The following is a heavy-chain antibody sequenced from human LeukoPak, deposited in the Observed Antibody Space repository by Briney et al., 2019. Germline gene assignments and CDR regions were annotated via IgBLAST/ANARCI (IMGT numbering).Heavy chain of an antibody. D-gene: IGHD3-10*01. CDR1: GYTFTSYY. CDR2: INPSGGST. CDR3: ARVTQGKFDP. V-gene: IGHV1-46*01. Sequence: ASVKVSCKASGYTFTSYYMHWVRQAPGQGLEWMGIINPSGGSTSYAQKFQGRVTMTRDMSTSTVYMGLSSLRSEDTAVYYCARVTQGKFDPWGQGTLVTVSS. J-gene: IGHJ5*02.